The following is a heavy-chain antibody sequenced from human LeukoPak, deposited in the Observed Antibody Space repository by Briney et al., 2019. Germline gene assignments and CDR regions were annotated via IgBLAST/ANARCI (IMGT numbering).Heavy chain of an antibody. CDR1: GFTFSHYS. D-gene: IGHD5-18*01. CDR2: ISSSSSFI. J-gene: IGHJ4*02. CDR3: AAAYNYGFYYFDY. Sequence: GGSLRLSCAASGFTFSHYSMNWVRQAPGKGLEWVSSISSSSSFIYYADSVKGRFTISRDNAKNSLYLQMSSLRAEDTAVYYCAAAYNYGFYYFDYWGEGTLFTVSS. V-gene: IGHV3-21*01.